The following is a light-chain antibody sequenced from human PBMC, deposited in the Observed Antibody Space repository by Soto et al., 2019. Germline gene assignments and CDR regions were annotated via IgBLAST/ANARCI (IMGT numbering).Light chain of an antibody. CDR3: QQRCNWPIT. V-gene: IGKV3-11*01. J-gene: IGKJ5*01. CDR1: QSVSSY. Sequence: EIVLTQSPATLSLSPGERATLSCRTSQSVSSYFAWYQQKPGRAPRLLIYDASNRATGIPARFIGSGSGTDFTLTISSLEPEDFAVYYCQQRCNWPITFGQGTRLEIK. CDR2: DAS.